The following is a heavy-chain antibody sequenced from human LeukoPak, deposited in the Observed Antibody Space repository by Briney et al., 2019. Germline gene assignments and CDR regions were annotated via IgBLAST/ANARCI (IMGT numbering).Heavy chain of an antibody. J-gene: IGHJ4*02. V-gene: IGHV1-69*04. CDR2: IIPILGIA. D-gene: IGHD3-22*01. Sequence: SVKVSCKASGGTFSSYATSWVRQAPGQGLEWMGRIIPILGIANYAQKFQGRVTITADKSTSTAYMELSSLRSEDTAVYYCARDPAYYYDSSGYYYVWGQGTLVTVYS. CDR1: GGTFSSYA. CDR3: ARDPAYYYDSSGYYYV.